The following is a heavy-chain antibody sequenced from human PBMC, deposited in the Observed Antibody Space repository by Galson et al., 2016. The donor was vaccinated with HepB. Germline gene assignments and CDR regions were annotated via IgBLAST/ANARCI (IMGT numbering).Heavy chain of an antibody. D-gene: IGHD2-15*01. CDR1: GGSVSSNYW. CDR2: IFHSGST. V-gene: IGHV4-4*02. CDR3: AIFDLGYCSGGSCSH. J-gene: IGHJ4*02. Sequence: ETLSLTCAVSGGSVSSNYWWTWVRQPPGQGLEWIGEIFHSGSTNYNPSLKSRVTISLDKSKDQFSLKLNSVTAADTAVYYCAIFDLGYCSGGSCSHWGQGILVAVSS.